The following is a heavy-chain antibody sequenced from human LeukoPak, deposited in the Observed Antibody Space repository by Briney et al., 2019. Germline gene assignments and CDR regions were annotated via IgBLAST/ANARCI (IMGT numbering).Heavy chain of an antibody. CDR1: GDSIY. CDR3: AVVTSHPRYFDH. V-gene: IGHV4-59*01. Sequence: PSETLSLTCSVSGDSIYWSWVRQSPGKGLQWIGTVYYSGATNYNPSLASRVTMSLDMSKSQFSLKLCSVTAADTAIYYCAVVTSHPRYFDHWGQGTLITVSS. J-gene: IGHJ4*02. D-gene: IGHD2-21*02. CDR2: VYYSGAT.